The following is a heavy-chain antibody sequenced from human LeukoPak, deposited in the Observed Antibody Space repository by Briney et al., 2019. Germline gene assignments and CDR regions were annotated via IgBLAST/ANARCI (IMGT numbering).Heavy chain of an antibody. D-gene: IGHD3-10*01. J-gene: IGHJ4*02. CDR2: INHYGST. CDR1: GESLSNYY. CDR3: ARGALLWFGDRMEYYFDY. V-gene: IGHV4-34*01. Sequence: SETLSLTCAVYGESLSNYYWSWIRQPPGKGLEWIGEINHYGSTNYNPSLKSRVTISVDTSKNQFSLKLSSMTAADTAVYYCARGALLWFGDRMEYYFDYWGQGTLLTVSS.